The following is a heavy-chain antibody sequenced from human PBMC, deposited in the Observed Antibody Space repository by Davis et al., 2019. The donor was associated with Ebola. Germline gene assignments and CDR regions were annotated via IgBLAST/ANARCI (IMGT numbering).Heavy chain of an antibody. D-gene: IGHD3-10*01. CDR1: GGSFSGHS. J-gene: IGHJ5*02. CDR2: INHSGST. Sequence: PSETLSLTCAVYGGSFSGHSWSWIRQSPGKGLEWIGEINHSGSTNYSPSLKSRVTVLADTSKNQFSLKLNSVTAADTAVYYCARGLRVRGVYNWFDPWGQGTLVTVSS. CDR3: ARGLRVRGVYNWFDP. V-gene: IGHV4-34*01.